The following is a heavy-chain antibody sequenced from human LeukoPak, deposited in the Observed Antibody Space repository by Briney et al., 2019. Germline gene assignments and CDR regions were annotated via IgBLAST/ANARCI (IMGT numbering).Heavy chain of an antibody. V-gene: IGHV3-30-3*01. D-gene: IGHD3-9*01. CDR3: ARGGDYDILTGFEYFRH. Sequence: GGSLRLSCAASGFTFSSYAMHWVRQAPGKGLEWVAVISYDGSNKYYADSVKGRFTISRDNSKNTLYLQMNSLRAEDTAVYYCARGGDYDILTGFEYFRHWGQGTLVTVSS. J-gene: IGHJ1*01. CDR2: ISYDGSNK. CDR1: GFTFSSYA.